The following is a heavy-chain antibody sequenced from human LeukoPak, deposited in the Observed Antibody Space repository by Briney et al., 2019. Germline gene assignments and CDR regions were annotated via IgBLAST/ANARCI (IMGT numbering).Heavy chain of an antibody. CDR2: INPNSGGT. V-gene: IGHV1-2*02. CDR3: ARVQYQLLFEGNWFDP. J-gene: IGHJ5*02. Sequence: ASVKVSCKTSGYTFTDYYMHWVRQAPGQGLEWMGWINPNSGGTSSAQKFQGRVTMTRDTSITTAYMDLNSLISDDTAVYYCARVQYQLLFEGNWFDPWGQGTLVTVSS. CDR1: GYTFTDYY. D-gene: IGHD2-2*01.